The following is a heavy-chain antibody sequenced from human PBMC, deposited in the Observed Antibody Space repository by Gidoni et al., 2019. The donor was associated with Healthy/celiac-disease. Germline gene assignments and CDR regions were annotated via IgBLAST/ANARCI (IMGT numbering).Heavy chain of an antibody. Sequence: QVQLVASGGGVVQPGRSLRLSCAASGFTFSSYAMHWVRQAPGKGLEWVAVISYDGSNKYYADSVKGRFTISRDNSKNTLYLQMNSLRAEDTAVYYCARAGITMVRGVYFDYWGQGTLVTVSS. CDR3: ARAGITMVRGVYFDY. CDR1: GFTFSSYA. V-gene: IGHV3-30-3*01. CDR2: ISYDGSNK. J-gene: IGHJ4*02. D-gene: IGHD3-10*01.